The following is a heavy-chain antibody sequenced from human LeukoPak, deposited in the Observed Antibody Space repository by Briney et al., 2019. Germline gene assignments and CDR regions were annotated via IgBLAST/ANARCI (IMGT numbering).Heavy chain of an antibody. CDR3: ARGRVSSSTWYSTYYYFFYMDF. CDR2: VDHTGRT. V-gene: IGHV4-59*01. J-gene: IGHJ6*03. CDR1: GGSISSYY. Sequence: PSETLSLTCTVSGGSISSYYWSWIRQPPGKGLEWIGYVDHTGRTKFNPSLNGRVSISRDTSNKFFSLRRRYGTAADTAVYFCARGRVSSSTWYSTYYYFFYMDFWGKGTTVTVSS. D-gene: IGHD4-11*01.